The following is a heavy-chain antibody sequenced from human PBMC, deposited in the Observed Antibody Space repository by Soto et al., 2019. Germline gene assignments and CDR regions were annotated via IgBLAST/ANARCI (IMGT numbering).Heavy chain of an antibody. CDR2: IIPILGIA. Sequence: QVQLVQSGAEVKKPGSSVKVSCKASGGTFSSYTINWVRQAPGQGLEWMGRIIPILGIANYAQKFQGRVTITADQSTSTAYMELSSLRSEDTAVYYCARGRPGDTEVDYWGQGTLVTVSS. J-gene: IGHJ4*02. CDR3: ARGRPGDTEVDY. D-gene: IGHD4-17*01. CDR1: GGTFSSYT. V-gene: IGHV1-69*02.